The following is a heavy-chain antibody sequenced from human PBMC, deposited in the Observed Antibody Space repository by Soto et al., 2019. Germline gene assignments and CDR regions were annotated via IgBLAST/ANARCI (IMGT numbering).Heavy chain of an antibody. D-gene: IGHD3-3*01. CDR3: ARDSLTPNYDFWSGYSPLNWFDP. CDR1: GFTFSSYW. Sequence: GGSLRLSCAASGFTFSSYWMSWVRQAPGKGLEWVANIKQDGSEKYYVDSVKGRFTISRDNAKNSLYLQMNSLRAEVTAVYYCARDSLTPNYDFWSGYSPLNWFDPWGQGTLVTVSS. V-gene: IGHV3-7*01. CDR2: IKQDGSEK. J-gene: IGHJ5*02.